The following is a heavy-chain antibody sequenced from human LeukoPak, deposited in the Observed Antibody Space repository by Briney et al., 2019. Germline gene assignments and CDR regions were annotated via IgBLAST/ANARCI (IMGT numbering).Heavy chain of an antibody. D-gene: IGHD5-18*01. CDR2: ISGSGGST. J-gene: IGHJ4*02. CDR3: AKGRGYSYGQGVDY. CDR1: GFTFSSYA. V-gene: IGHV3-23*01. Sequence: PGGSLRLSCAASGFTFSSYAMSWVRQAPGKGLEWVSAISGSGGSTYYADSVKGRFTISRDNSKNTLYLQMNSLRAEDTAVYYCAKGRGYSYGQGVDYWGQGTLVTVSS.